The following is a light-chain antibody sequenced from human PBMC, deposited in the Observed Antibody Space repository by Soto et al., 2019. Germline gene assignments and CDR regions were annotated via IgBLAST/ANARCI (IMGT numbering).Light chain of an antibody. CDR2: GNS. J-gene: IGLJ2*01. Sequence: QPVLTQPPSVSGAPGQGVTISCTGTSSNIGAGYDVHWYQQHPGTAPKLLIYGNSNRPSGVPDRFSGSKSGTSASLVITGRQAEDEADYYCQSYDSSLSGVVFGGGTKLTVL. CDR3: QSYDSSLSGVV. CDR1: SSNIGAGYD. V-gene: IGLV1-40*01.